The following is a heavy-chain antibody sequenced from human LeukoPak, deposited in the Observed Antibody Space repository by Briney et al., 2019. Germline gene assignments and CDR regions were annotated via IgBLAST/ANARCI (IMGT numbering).Heavy chain of an antibody. J-gene: IGHJ3*01. CDR1: GFIFSDYG. V-gene: IGHV3-30*02. D-gene: IGHD2-2*01. CDR3: AKDLWQYQLPGHSFDA. Sequence: GGSLRLSCAASGFIFSDYGMHWVRQGPGKGLEWAAFIRYDGSDKFYADSVKGRFTISRDNSNNTLYLQINTLGPEDTAVYYCAKDLWQYQLPGHSFDAWGQGTLVTVSS. CDR2: IRYDGSDK.